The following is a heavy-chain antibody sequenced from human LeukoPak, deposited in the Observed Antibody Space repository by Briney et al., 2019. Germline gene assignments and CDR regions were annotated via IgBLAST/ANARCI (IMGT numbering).Heavy chain of an antibody. Sequence: SETLSLTCAVYGGSFSGYYWSWIRQPPGKGLEWIGEINHSGRTNYNPSLKSRVTISVDTSKNQFSMKLSSVTAADTAVYYCARRPRSGSFLHWGQGTLVTVSS. D-gene: IGHD1-26*01. CDR3: ARRPRSGSFLH. CDR2: INHSGRT. CDR1: GGSFSGYY. V-gene: IGHV4-34*01. J-gene: IGHJ4*02.